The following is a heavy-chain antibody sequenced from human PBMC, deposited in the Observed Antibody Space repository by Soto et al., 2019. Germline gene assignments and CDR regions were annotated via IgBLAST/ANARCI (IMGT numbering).Heavy chain of an antibody. D-gene: IGHD2-8*02. CDR3: EKPAGAGGYYYYGMAV. V-gene: IGHV3-30*18. Sequence: GGSLRLSCAASGFTFSSYGMHWVRQAPGKGLEWVAVISYDGSNKYYADSVKGRFTISRDNSKNTLYLQMNSLRAEDTAVYYCEKPAGAGGYYYYGMAVWGQGSTVTVSS. CDR2: ISYDGSNK. J-gene: IGHJ6*02. CDR1: GFTFSSYG.